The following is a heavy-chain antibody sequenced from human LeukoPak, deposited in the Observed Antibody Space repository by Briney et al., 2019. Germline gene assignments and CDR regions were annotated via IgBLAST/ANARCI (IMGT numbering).Heavy chain of an antibody. D-gene: IGHD5-12*01. V-gene: IGHV4-59*01. CDR1: GDSISTYY. J-gene: IGHJ4*02. CDR2: IYHSGST. CDR3: ARDGYSGSDAL. Sequence: SETLSLTCTVSGDSISTYYWTWIRQPPGKGLEWIGYIYHSGSTNYNPSLKSRLTISVDTSQNQFSLQLSSVTAADTAVYYCARDGYSGSDALWGQGTLVTVSS.